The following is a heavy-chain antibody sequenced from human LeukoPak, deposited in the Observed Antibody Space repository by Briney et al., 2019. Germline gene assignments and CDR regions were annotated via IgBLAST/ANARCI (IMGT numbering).Heavy chain of an antibody. CDR3: ARAPLSQYYYYYYMDV. J-gene: IGHJ6*03. V-gene: IGHV3-9*01. Sequence: GGSLRLSCAASGFTFDDYAMHWVRQAPGKGLEWVSGISWNSGSIGYADSVKGRFTISRDNAKNSLYLQMNSLRAEDTAVYYCARAPLSQYYYYYYMDVWGKGTTVTVSS. CDR2: ISWNSGSI. CDR1: GFTFDDYA. D-gene: IGHD3-16*02.